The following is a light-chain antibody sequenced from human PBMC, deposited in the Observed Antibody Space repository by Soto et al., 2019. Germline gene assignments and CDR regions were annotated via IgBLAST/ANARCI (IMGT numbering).Light chain of an antibody. J-gene: IGKJ1*01. CDR2: DAS. Sequence: DIQMTQSPSTLSASVVDRVTITCLASQSVSSWLAWYQQKPGKAPKLLIYDASSLESGVPSRFSGIGSGTEFTLTITSLQPDDFATYYCQQYDSYAWTFGQGTKVDIK. V-gene: IGKV1-5*01. CDR3: QQYDSYAWT. CDR1: QSVSSW.